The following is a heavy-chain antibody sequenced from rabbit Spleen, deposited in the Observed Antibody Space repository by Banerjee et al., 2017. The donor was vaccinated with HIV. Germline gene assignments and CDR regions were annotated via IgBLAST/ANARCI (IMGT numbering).Heavy chain of an antibody. V-gene: IGHV1S40*01. CDR2: IKTGSGST. J-gene: IGHJ3*01. D-gene: IGHD2-1*01. Sequence: QSLEESGGDLVKPGASLTLTCKASGVSFSISSYICWVRQAPGKGLEWIGGIKTGSGSTCYATWPKGRFTNSNTSSTVDLIMTSLAAADTATYFCARDGGDRPTCIDVFWGQGTLVTVS. CDR3: ARDGGDRPTCIDVF. CDR1: GVSFSISSY.